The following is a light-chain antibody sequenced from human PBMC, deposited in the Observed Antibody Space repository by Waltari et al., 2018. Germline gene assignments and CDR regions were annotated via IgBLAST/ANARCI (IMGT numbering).Light chain of an antibody. V-gene: IGKV3-11*01. CDR2: DAS. CDR3: QQRSNWPPWT. J-gene: IGKJ1*01. Sequence: EIVLTQSPATLSLSPGERATLSCRASQSVSSYLAWYQQKPGQAPRLPIYDASNRATGIQARFSGSGSGTDFTLTISSLEPEDFAVYYCQQRSNWPPWTVGQGTKVEIK. CDR1: QSVSSY.